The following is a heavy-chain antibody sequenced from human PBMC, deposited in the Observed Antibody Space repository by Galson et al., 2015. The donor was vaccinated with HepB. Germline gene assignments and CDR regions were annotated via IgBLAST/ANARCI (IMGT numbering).Heavy chain of an antibody. CDR1: GFTFSSFC. D-gene: IGHD3-10*01. CDR2: IRQVGGEI. J-gene: IGHJ4*02. CDR3: ARGRSFGSGNYHTFDF. Sequence: SLRLSCAASGFTFSSFCMSWVRQAPGKGLEWVANIRQVGGEIFYVDSVMGRFTISRDNAKNTVYLQMDSLRAEDTAVYYCARGRSFGSGNYHTFDFWGQGALVTVSS. V-gene: IGHV3-7*01.